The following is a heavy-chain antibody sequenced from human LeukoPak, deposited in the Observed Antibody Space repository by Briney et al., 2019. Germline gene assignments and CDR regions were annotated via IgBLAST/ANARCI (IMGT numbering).Heavy chain of an antibody. Sequence: SQTLSLTCTVSGGSISSGGYYWSWIRQPPGKGLEWIGYIYHSGSTYYNPSLKSRVTISVDRSKNQFSLKLSSVTAADTAVYYCAKTGTPWYYFDYWGQGPRSPSPQ. CDR2: IYHSGST. J-gene: IGHJ4*02. V-gene: IGHV4-30-2*01. D-gene: IGHD1-1*01. CDR1: GGSISSGGYY. CDR3: AKTGTPWYYFDY.